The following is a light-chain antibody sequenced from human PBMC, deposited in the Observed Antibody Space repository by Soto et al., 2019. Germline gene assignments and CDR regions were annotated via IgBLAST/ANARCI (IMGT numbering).Light chain of an antibody. CDR1: QSFSSK. J-gene: IGKJ1*01. CDR2: GAS. Sequence: ETVVTQSPATLSVSTGERVTLSCRASQSFSSKLAWYQQKPGQAPRLLIYGASIRATGIPVRFSGSGSGTEFTLTISSLQSEDFAVYCCQQYNDWPRTFGQGTKVDIK. V-gene: IGKV3-15*01. CDR3: QQYNDWPRT.